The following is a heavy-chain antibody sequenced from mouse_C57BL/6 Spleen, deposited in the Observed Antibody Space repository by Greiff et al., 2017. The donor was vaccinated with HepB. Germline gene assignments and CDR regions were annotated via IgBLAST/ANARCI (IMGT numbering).Heavy chain of an antibody. J-gene: IGHJ4*01. Sequence: VQLQQSGPELVKPGASVKISCKASGYAFSSSWMNWVKQRPGKGLEWIGRIYPGDGDTNYNGKFKGKATLTADKSSSTAYMQLSSLTSEDSAVYFGASRQLRLRDAMDYWGQGTSVTVSS. CDR2: IYPGDGDT. D-gene: IGHD3-2*02. CDR3: ASRQLRLRDAMDY. V-gene: IGHV1-82*01. CDR1: GYAFSSSW.